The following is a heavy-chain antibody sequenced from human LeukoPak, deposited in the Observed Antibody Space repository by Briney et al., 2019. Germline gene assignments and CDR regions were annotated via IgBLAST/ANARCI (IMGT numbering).Heavy chain of an antibody. D-gene: IGHD6-19*01. Sequence: GESLKISCQGSGYSFTSYWIGWVRQMPGKGLEWMGIDYPGDSDTKYSPSFQGQVTISADKSISTAYLQWSSLKASDTAMYYCARHPSYTSGWPLDYWGQGTLVTVSS. J-gene: IGHJ4*02. CDR2: DYPGDSDT. CDR1: GYSFTSYW. CDR3: ARHPSYTSGWPLDY. V-gene: IGHV5-51*01.